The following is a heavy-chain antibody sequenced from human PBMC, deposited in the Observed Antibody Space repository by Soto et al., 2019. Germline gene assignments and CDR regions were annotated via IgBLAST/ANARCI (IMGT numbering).Heavy chain of an antibody. CDR3: ARMGSHRYYYYGMDV. V-gene: IGHV3-21*01. D-gene: IGHD6-13*01. Sequence: EVQLVESGGGLVKPGGSLRLSCAASGFTFSSYSMNWVRQAPGKGLEWVSSISSSSSNIYYADSVKGRFTISRDNAKNSLYLQMNSLRAEDTAVYYCARMGSHRYYYYGMDVWGQGTTVTVSS. CDR2: ISSSSSNI. J-gene: IGHJ6*02. CDR1: GFTFSSYS.